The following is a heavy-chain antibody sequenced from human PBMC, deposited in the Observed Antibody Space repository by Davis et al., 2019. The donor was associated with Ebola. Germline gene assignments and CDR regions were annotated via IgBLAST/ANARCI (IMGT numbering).Heavy chain of an antibody. CDR3: ARRTGY. CDR1: GFPFTTYT. V-gene: IGHV3-7*01. J-gene: IGHJ4*02. Sequence: GGSLRLSCAASGFPFTTYTMNWVRQAPGKGLEWVANIKQDGSEKYYVDSVKGRFTISRDNAKNSLYLQMNSLRAEDTAVYYCARRTGYWGQGTLVTVSS. CDR2: IKQDGSEK. D-gene: IGHD4-17*01.